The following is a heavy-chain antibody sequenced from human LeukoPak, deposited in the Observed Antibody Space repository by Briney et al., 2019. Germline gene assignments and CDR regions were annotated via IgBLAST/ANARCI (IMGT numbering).Heavy chain of an antibody. D-gene: IGHD3-3*01. CDR2: IWCDGSNK. V-gene: IGHV3-33*01. CDR1: GFTFSSYG. CDR3: ARDASTILELDY. Sequence: GGSLRLSCAASGFTFSSYGMHWVRQAPGKGLEWVAVIWCDGSNKYYADSVKGRFTISRDNSKNTLYLQMNSLRAEDTAVYYCARDASTILELDYWGQGTLVTVSS. J-gene: IGHJ4*02.